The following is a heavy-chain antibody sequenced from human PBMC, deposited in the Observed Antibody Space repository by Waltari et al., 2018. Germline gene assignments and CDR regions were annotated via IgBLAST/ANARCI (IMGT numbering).Heavy chain of an antibody. D-gene: IGHD5-12*01. V-gene: IGHV4-34*01. J-gene: IGHJ4*02. CDR3: ARGQGRWLQSHYFDY. CDR2: INHSGST. CDR1: GGSFSGYY. Sequence: QVQLQQWGAGLLKPSETLSLTCAVYGGSFSGYYWSWIRQPPGKGLEWIGEINHSGSTNYNQSLKSRVTISVDTSKNQFSLKLSSVTAADTAVYYCARGQGRWLQSHYFDYWGQGTLVTVSS.